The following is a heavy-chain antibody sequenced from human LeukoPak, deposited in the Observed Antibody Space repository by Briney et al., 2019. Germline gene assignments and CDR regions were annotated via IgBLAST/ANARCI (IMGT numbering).Heavy chain of an antibody. CDR1: GGSISSSSYY. V-gene: IGHV4-39*07. CDR3: ARRGRYYYASGSYYSKNHLGYFDY. CDR2: IYYSGST. Sequence: SETLSLTCTVSGGSISSSSYYWGWIRQPPGKGLEWIGSIYYSGSTYYNPSLKSRVTISVDTSKNQFSLKLSSVTAADTAVYYCARRGRYYYASGSYYSKNHLGYFDYWGQGTLVTVSS. D-gene: IGHD3-10*01. J-gene: IGHJ4*02.